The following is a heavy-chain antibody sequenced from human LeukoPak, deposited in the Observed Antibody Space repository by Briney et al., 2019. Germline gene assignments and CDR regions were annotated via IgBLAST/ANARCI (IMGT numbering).Heavy chain of an antibody. V-gene: IGHV1-69*06. CDR1: GGTFSSYA. D-gene: IGHD2-15*01. CDR3: ARLLCSGGSCLPGDY. CDR2: IIPIFGTA. Sequence: GASVKVSCKASGGTFSSYAISWVRQAPGQGLEWMGGIIPIFGTANYAQKFQGRVTITADKSTSTAYMELSSLRSEDTAVYYCARLLCSGGSCLPGDYWGQGTLVTVSS. J-gene: IGHJ4*02.